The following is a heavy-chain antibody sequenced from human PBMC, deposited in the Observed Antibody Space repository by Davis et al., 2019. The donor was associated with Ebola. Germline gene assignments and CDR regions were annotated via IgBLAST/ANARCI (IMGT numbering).Heavy chain of an antibody. J-gene: IGHJ4*02. CDR2: ISGSGGST. V-gene: IGHV3-23*01. CDR3: AKDSSSWYGQCDY. Sequence: GESLKISCAASGFTFSSYAMSWVRQAPGKGLEWVSAISGSGGSTYYADSVKGRFTISRDNSKNTLYLQMNSLRAEDTAVYYCAKDSSSWYGQCDYWGQGTLVTVSS. D-gene: IGHD6-13*01. CDR1: GFTFSSYA.